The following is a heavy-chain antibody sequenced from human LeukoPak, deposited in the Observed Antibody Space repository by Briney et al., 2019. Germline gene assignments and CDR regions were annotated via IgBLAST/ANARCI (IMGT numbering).Heavy chain of an antibody. CDR2: INHSGST. J-gene: IGHJ4*02. Sequence: SETLSLTCAVYGGSFSGYYWSWIRQPPGKGLEWIGEINHSGSTNYNPSLKSRVTIPVDTSKNQFSLKLSSVTAADTAVYYCARGSRVAAAGNWGQGTLVTVSS. CDR1: GGSFSGYY. V-gene: IGHV4-34*01. D-gene: IGHD6-13*01. CDR3: ARGSRVAAAGN.